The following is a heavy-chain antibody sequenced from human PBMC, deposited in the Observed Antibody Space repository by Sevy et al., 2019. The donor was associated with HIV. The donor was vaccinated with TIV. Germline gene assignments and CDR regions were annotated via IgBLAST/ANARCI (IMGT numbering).Heavy chain of an antibody. V-gene: IGHV3-30*18. CDR2: MSYDGNNK. J-gene: IGHJ4*02. Sequence: GGSLRLSCAASGFTFSSYAMRWVRQAPGKGLEWVAAMSYDGNNKFYADSVKGRFTISRDTSKNTLYLQMNSLRAEDTAMYYCAKDRIVGALLWFGDFDYWGQGTQVTVSS. CDR1: GFTFSSYA. D-gene: IGHD3-10*01. CDR3: AKDRIVGALLWFGDFDY.